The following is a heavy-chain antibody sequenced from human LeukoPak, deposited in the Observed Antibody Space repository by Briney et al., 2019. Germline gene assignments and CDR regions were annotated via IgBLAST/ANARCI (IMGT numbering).Heavy chain of an antibody. CDR3: ARDRTAAAGRNNWFDP. V-gene: IGHV3-48*02. Sequence: EGSLRLSCAASGFTFSSYSMNWVRQAPGKGLEWVSYISSSSSTVYYADSVEGRFTISRDNAKNSLYLQMNSLRDEDTAVYYCARDRTAAAGRNNWFDPWGQGTLVTVSS. D-gene: IGHD6-13*01. CDR1: GFTFSSYS. J-gene: IGHJ5*02. CDR2: ISSSSSTV.